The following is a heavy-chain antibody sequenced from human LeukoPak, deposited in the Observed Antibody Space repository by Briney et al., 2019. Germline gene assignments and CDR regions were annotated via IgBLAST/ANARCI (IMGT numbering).Heavy chain of an antibody. J-gene: IGHJ5*02. CDR2: INPNSGGT. CDR1: GYAFTGYY. V-gene: IGHV1-2*02. CDR3: ARQPYYYGSGSYYKSWFDP. D-gene: IGHD3-10*01. Sequence: ASVKVSCKASGYAFTGYYVHWVRQAPGQGLEWMGWINPNSGGTNYAQKFQGRVTMTRDTSISTAYMELSRLRSDDTAVYYCARQPYYYGSGSYYKSWFDPWGQGTLVTVSS.